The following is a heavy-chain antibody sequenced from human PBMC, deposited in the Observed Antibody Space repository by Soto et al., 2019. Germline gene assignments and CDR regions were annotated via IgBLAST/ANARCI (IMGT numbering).Heavy chain of an antibody. CDR2: ISGSGGAT. Sequence: PGGSLRLSCAASGFTFSSYAMSWVRQAPGKGLEWVSAISGSGGATYYADSVKGRLTISRDNSKNTLYLQMNSLRAEDTAVYYCAKPRYYDILTGYDYWGQGTLVTVSS. CDR1: GFTFSSYA. V-gene: IGHV3-23*01. CDR3: AKPRYYDILTGYDY. J-gene: IGHJ4*02. D-gene: IGHD3-9*01.